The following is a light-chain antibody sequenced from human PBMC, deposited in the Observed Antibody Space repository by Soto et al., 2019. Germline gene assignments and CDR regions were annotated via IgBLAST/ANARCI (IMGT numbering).Light chain of an antibody. V-gene: IGLV1-40*01. CDR3: QSYDSTVSGAVV. CDR2: AND. Sequence: QSVLTQPPSVSGAPGQRVTISCTGSSSNIGADYAVHWYQQFPGTAPKLLVFANDNRPSGVLDRFSGSKSGTSASLAITGLQAEDEADYFCQSYDSTVSGAVVFGGGTKLTVL. CDR1: SSNIGADYA. J-gene: IGLJ2*01.